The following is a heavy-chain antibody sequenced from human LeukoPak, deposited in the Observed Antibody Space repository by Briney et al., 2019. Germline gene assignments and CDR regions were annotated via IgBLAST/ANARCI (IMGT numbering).Heavy chain of an antibody. V-gene: IGHV4-34*01. J-gene: IGHJ4*02. Sequence: SETLSLTCAVYGGSFSGYYWSWIRQPPGKGLEWIGEINHSGSTNYNPSLTSRVTISVDTSKNQFSLKLSSVTAADTAVYYCARGSCSSTSCYTRGLDYWGQGTLVTVSS. D-gene: IGHD2-2*02. CDR3: ARGSCSSTSCYTRGLDY. CDR2: INHSGST. CDR1: GGSFSGYY.